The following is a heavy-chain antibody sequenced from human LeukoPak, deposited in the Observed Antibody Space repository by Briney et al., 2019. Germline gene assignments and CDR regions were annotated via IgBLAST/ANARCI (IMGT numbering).Heavy chain of an antibody. J-gene: IGHJ4*02. CDR2: INPNSGGT. V-gene: IGHV1-2*06. D-gene: IGHD1-7*01. Sequence: ASVKVSCKASGYTFTGYYMHWVLQAPGQGLEWMGRINPNSGGTNYAQKFQGRVTMTRDTSISTAYMELSRLRSDDTAVYYCARDLDWNYEFYYFDYWGQGTLVTVSS. CDR3: ARDLDWNYEFYYFDY. CDR1: GYTFTGYY.